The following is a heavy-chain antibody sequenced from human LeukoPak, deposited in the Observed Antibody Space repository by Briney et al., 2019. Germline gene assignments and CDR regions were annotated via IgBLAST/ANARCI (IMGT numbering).Heavy chain of an antibody. V-gene: IGHV4-59*01. CDR2: IYYSGST. Sequence: SETLSLTCTVPGGSISSYYWSWLRQPPGKGLEWIGYIYYSGSTNYNPSLKSRVTISVDTSKNQFSLKLSSVTAADTAVYYCARVNGYCSSTSCYAGDYYYYMDVWGKGTTVTISS. D-gene: IGHD2-2*03. CDR3: ARVNGYCSSTSCYAGDYYYYMDV. J-gene: IGHJ6*03. CDR1: GGSISSYY.